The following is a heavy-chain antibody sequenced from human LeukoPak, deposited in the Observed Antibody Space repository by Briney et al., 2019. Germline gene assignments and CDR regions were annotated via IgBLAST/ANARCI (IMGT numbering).Heavy chain of an antibody. CDR3: ARVDWENYFDY. CDR2: ISSSGSTI. J-gene: IGHJ4*02. D-gene: IGHD3-9*01. Sequence: GGSLRLSCAASGFTFSSYEMNWVRQAPGKGLEWVSYISSSGSTIYYADSVKGRFTISRDNAENSLYLQMNSLRAEDTAVYYCARVDWENYFDYWGQGTLVTVSS. CDR1: GFTFSSYE. V-gene: IGHV3-48*03.